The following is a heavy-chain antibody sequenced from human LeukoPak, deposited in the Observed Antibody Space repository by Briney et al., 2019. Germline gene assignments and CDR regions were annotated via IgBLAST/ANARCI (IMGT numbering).Heavy chain of an antibody. D-gene: IGHD1-26*01. Sequence: GGSLILSCLGSGFTFRSYDMHWVRQAPGKGPEWVAFIQDEGISKNYGDSVKGRFAISRDNFKNTVYLEMTSLTTEDTALYYCAKARDSANYYFDSWGQGTLVTVSS. CDR1: GFTFRSYD. CDR2: IQDEGISK. J-gene: IGHJ4*02. V-gene: IGHV3-30*02. CDR3: AKARDSANYYFDS.